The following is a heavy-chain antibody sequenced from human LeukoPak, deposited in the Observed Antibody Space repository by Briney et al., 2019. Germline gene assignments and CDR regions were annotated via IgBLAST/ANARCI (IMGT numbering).Heavy chain of an antibody. CDR2: ISGRGGNI. D-gene: IGHD3-3*01. V-gene: IGHV3-23*01. CDR1: GFTFSSYA. CDR3: AKTDRTGALGRFRMRSDAFDI. J-gene: IGHJ3*02. Sequence: GGSLRLSCAASGFTFSSYAMSWVRQAPGKGLEWVSGISGRGGNIHYVDSVKGRFTISRDNSKNMLYLQMNSLRAEDTAVYYCAKTDRTGALGRFRMRSDAFDIWGQGTMVTVSS.